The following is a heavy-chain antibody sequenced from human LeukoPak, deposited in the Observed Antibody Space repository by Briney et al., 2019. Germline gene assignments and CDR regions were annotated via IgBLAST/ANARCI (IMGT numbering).Heavy chain of an antibody. Sequence: HPGGSLRLSCAASGFTFSSYSMIWVRQPPGKGLEWVSYISSSGSTIYYADSVKGRFTISRDNAKNSLYLQMNSLRAEDTAVYYCAELGITMIGGVWGKGTTVTISS. V-gene: IGHV3-48*04. CDR3: AELGITMIGGV. CDR1: GFTFSSYS. J-gene: IGHJ6*04. D-gene: IGHD3-10*02. CDR2: ISSSGSTI.